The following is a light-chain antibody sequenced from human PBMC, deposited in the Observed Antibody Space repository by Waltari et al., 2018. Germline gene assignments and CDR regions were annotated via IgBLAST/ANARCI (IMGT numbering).Light chain of an antibody. V-gene: IGKV3-20*01. Sequence: EIVLTQSPGTLSLSPGERATLSCRASQSMSGTYLAWYQQKPGQAPSLLIFGVSSRATGIPDRFSGSGSGTDFTLTITSLEPEDFAVYYCQHYCNSPNFGQGTRLEIK. J-gene: IGKJ5*01. CDR1: QSMSGTY. CDR3: QHYCNSPN. CDR2: GVS.